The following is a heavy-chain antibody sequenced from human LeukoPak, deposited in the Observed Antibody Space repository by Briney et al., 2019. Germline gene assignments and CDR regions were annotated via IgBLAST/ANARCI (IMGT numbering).Heavy chain of an antibody. V-gene: IGHV3-30*02. CDR1: GFTFSSYG. CDR3: AKDLGRHFPDAFDI. CDR2: IRYDGSNK. Sequence: GGSLRLSCAASGFTFSSYGMHWVRQAPGKGLEWVAFIRYDGSNKYYADSVKGRFTISRDNSKNTLYLQMNSLRAEGTAVYYCAKDLGRHFPDAFDIWGQGTMVTVSS. D-gene: IGHD3-10*01. J-gene: IGHJ3*02.